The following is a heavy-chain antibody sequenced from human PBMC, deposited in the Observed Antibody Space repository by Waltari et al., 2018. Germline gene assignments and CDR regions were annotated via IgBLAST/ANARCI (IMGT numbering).Heavy chain of an antibody. CDR1: GGSFSGNL. CDR3: AKRGMEGGYFDL. Sequence: QVQLPQWGAGLLKPSETLSLTCTVYGGSFSGNLWNWIRQPPGKRLEWIGEINHSGSTDYNPSLKSRVIISVDTSKNQFSLKLSSVTAADTAVYYCAKRGMEGGYFDLWGRGTLVTVSS. D-gene: IGHD3-3*01. J-gene: IGHJ2*01. CDR2: INHSGST. V-gene: IGHV4-34*02.